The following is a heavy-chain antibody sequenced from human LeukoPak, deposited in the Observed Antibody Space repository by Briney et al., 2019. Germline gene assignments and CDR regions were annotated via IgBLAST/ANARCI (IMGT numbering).Heavy chain of an antibody. Sequence: RGSLRLSCAASGFTFSSYAMHWVRQAPGKGLEWVAVISYDGSNKYYADSVKGRFTISRDNSKNTLYLQMNSLRAEDTAVYYCVRQRAYCSSTSCYRRGYLFDYWGQGTLVTVSS. CDR3: VRQRAYCSSTSCYRRGYLFDY. CDR1: GFTFSSYA. CDR2: ISYDGSNK. J-gene: IGHJ4*02. V-gene: IGHV3-30-3*01. D-gene: IGHD2-2*01.